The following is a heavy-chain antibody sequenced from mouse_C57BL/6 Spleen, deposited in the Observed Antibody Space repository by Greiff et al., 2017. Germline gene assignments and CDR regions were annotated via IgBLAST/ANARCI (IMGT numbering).Heavy chain of an antibody. D-gene: IGHD1-1*01. CDR2: FYPGSGSI. J-gene: IGHJ1*03. V-gene: IGHV1-62-2*01. CDR3: ARHEEGYYGSSYGWYFDV. Sequence: QVQLQQSGAELVKPGASVKLSCKASGYTFTEYTIHWVKQRSGQGLEWIGWFYPGSGSIKYNEKFQDKATLNADKSSSTVYMELSRLTSEDSAVYFCARHEEGYYGSSYGWYFDVWGTGTTVTVSS. CDR1: GYTFTEYT.